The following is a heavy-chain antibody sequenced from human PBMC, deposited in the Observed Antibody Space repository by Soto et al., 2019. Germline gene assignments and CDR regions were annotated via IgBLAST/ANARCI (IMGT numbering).Heavy chain of an antibody. CDR1: GFAFSSHP. Sequence: GGSLRLSCAASGFAFSSHPMSWVRQAPERGLEWVSGISDGGDLTYNADSVKGRFTISRDNSKNILFLQMNSLRAEDAALYYCARRAFGSSRSFDLWGQGTMVTVSS. CDR2: ISDGGDLT. D-gene: IGHD6-6*01. V-gene: IGHV3-23*01. CDR3: ARRAFGSSRSFDL. J-gene: IGHJ3*01.